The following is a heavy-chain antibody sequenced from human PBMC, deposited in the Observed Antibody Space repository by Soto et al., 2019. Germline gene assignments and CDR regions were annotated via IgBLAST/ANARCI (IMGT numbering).Heavy chain of an antibody. Sequence: GGSLRLSCAASGFSFSNYEMNWVRQAPGKGLEWVSYISISSSTIYYADSVKGRFTISRDNAKNSLYLQMNSLRVEDTAVYYCTRDFTSSGWYGLSLDYWGQGTLVTVSS. V-gene: IGHV3-48*03. CDR1: GFSFSNYE. J-gene: IGHJ4*02. CDR2: ISISSSTI. CDR3: TRDFTSSGWYGLSLDY. D-gene: IGHD6-19*01.